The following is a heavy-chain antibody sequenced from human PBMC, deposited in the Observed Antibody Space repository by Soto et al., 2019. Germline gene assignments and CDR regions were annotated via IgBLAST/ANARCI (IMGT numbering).Heavy chain of an antibody. CDR2: LANDGSYQ. Sequence: QVQLVESGGGVVQPGGSLRLSCEASGFTFGGYGMHWVRQSPGEGLEWVAVLANDGSYQYYADSMKGRFSISRDNSKNTLYLQMDSLGPGDTAVDYCAMNLGGSSYFAPDYWGQGTMVTVSS. D-gene: IGHD6-13*01. V-gene: IGHV3-30*03. CDR1: GFTFGGYG. J-gene: IGHJ4*02. CDR3: AMNLGGSSYFAPDY.